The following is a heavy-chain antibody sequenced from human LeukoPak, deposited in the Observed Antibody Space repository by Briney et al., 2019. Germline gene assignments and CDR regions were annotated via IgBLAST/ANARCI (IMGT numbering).Heavy chain of an antibody. D-gene: IGHD6-19*01. J-gene: IGHJ4*02. V-gene: IGHV1-18*04. CDR1: GYTFTLYA. CDR3: ARDPSNTSGRYIYFDS. Sequence: ASVTVSCKASGYTFTLYAISWVRQAPGQGLEWMGWFSTYNGDTNYAQNLQGRVTMTRDTSTSTAYMELRSLRSDDTAVYYCARDPSNTSGRYIYFDSWSQGTLVTVSS. CDR2: FSTYNGDT.